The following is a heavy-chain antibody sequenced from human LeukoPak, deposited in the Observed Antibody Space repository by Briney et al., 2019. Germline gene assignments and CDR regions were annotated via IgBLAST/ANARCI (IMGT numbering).Heavy chain of an antibody. Sequence: ASVKVSCKASGGTFSSYAISWVRQAPGQGLAWMGRIIPILGIANYAQKFQGRVTITADKSTSTAYMELSSLRSEDTAVYYCAREQWLAKIFDYWGQGTLVTVSS. D-gene: IGHD6-19*01. J-gene: IGHJ4*02. CDR3: AREQWLAKIFDY. CDR1: GGTFSSYA. V-gene: IGHV1-69*04. CDR2: IIPILGIA.